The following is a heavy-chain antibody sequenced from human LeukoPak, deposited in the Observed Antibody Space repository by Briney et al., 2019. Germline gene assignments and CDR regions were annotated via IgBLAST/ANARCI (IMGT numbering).Heavy chain of an antibody. D-gene: IGHD6-6*01. CDR3: AKDQSSSTYFDY. J-gene: IGHJ4*02. V-gene: IGHV3-23*01. Sequence: SGGSLRLSCAASGFTFSSYAMSWVRQAPGKGLEWVSAISGSGGSTYYADSVKGRFTISRDNSKNTLYLQMNSLRAEDTAVYYCAKDQSSSTYFDYWGQGTLVTVSS. CDR1: GFTFSSYA. CDR2: ISGSGGST.